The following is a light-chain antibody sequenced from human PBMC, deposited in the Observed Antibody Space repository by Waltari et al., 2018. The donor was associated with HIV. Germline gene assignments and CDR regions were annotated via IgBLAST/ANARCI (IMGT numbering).Light chain of an antibody. Sequence: QSALTQPAPVYGSPGQSITISCDLTDYDYVSWYQRHPGKAPKVIIYEVSNRPSGLANRVSASTSGNTATLTISRRQPEDEAEYFCTPYISSSSPVFGRGTKVSVL. CDR2: EVS. CDR1: DLTDYDY. CDR3: TPYISSSSPV. V-gene: IGLV2-14*01. J-gene: IGLJ2*01.